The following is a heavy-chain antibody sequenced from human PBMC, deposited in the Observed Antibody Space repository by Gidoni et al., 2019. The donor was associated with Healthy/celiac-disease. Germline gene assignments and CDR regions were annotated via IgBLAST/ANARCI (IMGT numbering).Heavy chain of an antibody. CDR1: SYG. J-gene: IGHJ6*02. Sequence: SYGMHWVRQAPGKGLEWVAVISYDGSNKYYADSVKGRFTISRDNSKNTLYQQMNSLRAEDTAVYYCAKDLGYCRSTSCQGPYYYYGMDVWGQGTTVTVSS. D-gene: IGHD2-2*01. CDR3: AKDLGYCRSTSCQGPYYYYGMDV. V-gene: IGHV3-30*18. CDR2: ISYDGSNK.